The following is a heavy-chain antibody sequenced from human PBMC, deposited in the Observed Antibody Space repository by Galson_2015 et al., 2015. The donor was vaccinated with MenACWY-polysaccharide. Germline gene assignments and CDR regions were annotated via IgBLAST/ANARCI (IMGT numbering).Heavy chain of an antibody. CDR2: MNPNSGNT. D-gene: IGHD6-19*01. CDR3: ARPIKSSSGWLHLDAFDI. Sequence: SVKVSCKASGYTFTSYDINWVRQATGQGLEWMGWMNPNSGNTGYAQKFQGRVTMTRNTSISTAYMELSSLRSEDTAVYYCARPIKSSSGWLHLDAFDIWGQGTMVTVSS. CDR1: GYTFTSYD. V-gene: IGHV1-8*01. J-gene: IGHJ3*02.